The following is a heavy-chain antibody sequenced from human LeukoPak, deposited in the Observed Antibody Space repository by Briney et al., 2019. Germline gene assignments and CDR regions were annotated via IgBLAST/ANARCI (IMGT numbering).Heavy chain of an antibody. D-gene: IGHD5-18*01. CDR3: ARDKYSYGWRPHLYYFDY. CDR1: GFTFSSYS. J-gene: IGHJ4*02. Sequence: GSLRLSCAASGFTFSSYSMNWVRQAPGKGLEWIGEINHSGSTNYNPSLKSRVTISVDTSKNQFSLKLSSVTAADTAVYYCARDKYSYGWRPHLYYFDYWGQGTLVTVSS. CDR2: INHSGST. V-gene: IGHV4-34*01.